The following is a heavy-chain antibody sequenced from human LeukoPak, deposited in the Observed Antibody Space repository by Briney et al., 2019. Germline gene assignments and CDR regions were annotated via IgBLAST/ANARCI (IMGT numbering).Heavy chain of an antibody. Sequence: GGSLRLSCAASGFTFSSYWMSWVRQAPGKGLEWVANIKQDGSEKYYVDSVKGRFTISRDNSKNTLYLQMNSLRAEDTAVYYCAKDWIVGATYYFDYWGQGTLVTVSS. V-gene: IGHV3-7*01. D-gene: IGHD1-26*01. CDR2: IKQDGSEK. J-gene: IGHJ4*02. CDR3: AKDWIVGATYYFDY. CDR1: GFTFSSYW.